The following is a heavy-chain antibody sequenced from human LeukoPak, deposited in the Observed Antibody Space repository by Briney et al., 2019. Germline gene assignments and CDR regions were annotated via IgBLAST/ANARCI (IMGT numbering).Heavy chain of an antibody. D-gene: IGHD1-26*01. Sequence: KPSETLSLTCAVYGGSFSGYYWSWIRQPPGKGLEWNGEINHSGSTNYNSSLKSRVTISVDTSKNQFSLKLSSVTAADTAVYYCARASWSPGNWFDPWGQGTLVTVSS. J-gene: IGHJ5*02. CDR1: GGSFSGYY. CDR2: INHSGST. CDR3: ARASWSPGNWFDP. V-gene: IGHV4-34*01.